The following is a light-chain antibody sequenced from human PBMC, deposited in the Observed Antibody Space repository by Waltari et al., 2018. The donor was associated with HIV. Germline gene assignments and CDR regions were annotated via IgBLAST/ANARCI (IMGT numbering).Light chain of an antibody. CDR3: GTWDSSLSAGL. J-gene: IGLJ2*01. V-gene: IGLV1-51*01. CDR2: HTN. CDR1: SPNLANNY. Sequence: QSVLTQPPSLSAAPGQMVTISCSGISPNLANNYVSWYQQLPGTSPRLLIYHTNTRPSGSPDRVSGSKSGTSATLGITGLQAGDEAEYYCGTWDSSLSAGLFGGGTKLTVL.